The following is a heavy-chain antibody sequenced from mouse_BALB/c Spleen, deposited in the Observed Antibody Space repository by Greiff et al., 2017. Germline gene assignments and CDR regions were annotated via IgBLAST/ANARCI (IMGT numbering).Heavy chain of an antibody. J-gene: IGHJ4*01. V-gene: IGHV1-67*01. CDR2: ISTYSGNT. CDR1: GYTFTDYA. CDR3: ARSGSSYDAMDY. Sequence: VQLQQSGPELVRPGVSVKISCKGSGYTFTDYAMHWVKQSHAKSLEWIGVISTYSGNTNYNQKFKGKATMTVDKSSSTAYMELARLTSEDSAIYYCARSGSSYDAMDYWGQGTSVTVSA. D-gene: IGHD1-1*01.